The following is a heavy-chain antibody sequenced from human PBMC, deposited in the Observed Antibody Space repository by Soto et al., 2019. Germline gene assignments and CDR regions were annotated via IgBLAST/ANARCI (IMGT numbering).Heavy chain of an antibody. CDR2: ISAYNGNT. J-gene: IGHJ6*03. CDR1: GYTFTSYG. CDR3: ARDPLAGGELPPVPYYYYYYYMDV. Sequence: ASVKVSCKASGYTFTSYGISWVRQAPGQGLEWMGWISAYNGNTNYAQKLQGRVTMTTDTSTSTAYMELRSLRSDDTAVYYCARDPLAGGELPPVPYYYYYYYMDVWGKGTTVTVSS. V-gene: IGHV1-18*01. D-gene: IGHD1-7*01.